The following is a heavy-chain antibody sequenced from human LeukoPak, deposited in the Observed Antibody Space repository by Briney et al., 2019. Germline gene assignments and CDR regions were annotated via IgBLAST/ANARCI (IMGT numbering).Heavy chain of an antibody. CDR2: IGSDNKP. CDR1: GFTFSAYA. D-gene: IGHD5-12*01. Sequence: GGSLRLSCEASGFTFSAYAMTWVRQAPGKGLEWVSSIGSDNKPHYSESVKGRFAVSRDNSKNTLYLQMNSLRAGDTAIYYCAKTSRGNSAYDSPFDYWGQGTLVTVSS. CDR3: AKTSRGNSAYDSPFDY. J-gene: IGHJ4*02. V-gene: IGHV3-23*05.